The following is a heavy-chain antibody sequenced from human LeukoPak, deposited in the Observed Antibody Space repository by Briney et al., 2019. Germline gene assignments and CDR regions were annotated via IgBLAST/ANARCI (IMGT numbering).Heavy chain of an antibody. J-gene: IGHJ5*02. CDR3: ARHGPYLGRLGWFDP. CDR2: IYYTGST. Sequence: SETLSLTCTVSSGSISSYYWSWIRQPPGKGLEWIGYIYYTGSTNYNPSLKSRVTISVDTSKNQFSLNLSSVTAADTAVYYCARHGPYLGRLGWFDPWGQGALVTVSS. D-gene: IGHD1-26*01. CDR1: SGSISSYY. V-gene: IGHV4-59*08.